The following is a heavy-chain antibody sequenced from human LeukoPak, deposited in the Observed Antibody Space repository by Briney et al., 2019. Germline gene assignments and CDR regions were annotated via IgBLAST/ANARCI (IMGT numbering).Heavy chain of an antibody. J-gene: IGHJ4*02. CDR2: IYYSGST. Sequence: SETLSLTCTVSGGSISSSSYYWGWIRQPPGKGLEWIGSIYYSGSTYYNPSLKSRVTISVDTSKNQFSLQLDSVTPEDTAVYYCARSRQYNGGWYPDYWGQGTLVTVSS. D-gene: IGHD6-19*01. V-gene: IGHV4-39*01. CDR1: GGSISSSSYY. CDR3: ARSRQYNGGWYPDY.